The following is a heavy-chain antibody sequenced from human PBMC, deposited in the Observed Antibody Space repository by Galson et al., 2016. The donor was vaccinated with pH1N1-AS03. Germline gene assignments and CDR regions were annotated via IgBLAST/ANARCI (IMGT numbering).Heavy chain of an antibody. CDR2: ISGIGTST. J-gene: IGHJ4*02. Sequence: SLRLSCAASGFTFKNYAMSWVRQAPGKGLEWVSVISGIGTSTYYAASVKGRFSISRDNARNTLSLQMDGLRAEDTALYYCAIEGDEGAFDCWGQGTLVTVSP. CDR1: GFTFKNYA. V-gene: IGHV3-23*01. CDR3: AIEGDEGAFDC.